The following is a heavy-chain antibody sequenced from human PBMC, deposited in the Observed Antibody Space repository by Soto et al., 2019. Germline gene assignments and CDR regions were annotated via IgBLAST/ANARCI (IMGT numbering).Heavy chain of an antibody. D-gene: IGHD3-10*01. Sequence: QVQLVQSGAEVKKPGASVKVSCKASGYTFTSYYMHWVRQAPGQGLEWMGIINPSGGSTSYAQNFQGRATMTRDTSTSTVYMELSSLRSEDTAVYYCARDGSGSYIDYWGQGTLVTVSS. CDR2: INPSGGST. J-gene: IGHJ4*02. CDR3: ARDGSGSYIDY. V-gene: IGHV1-46*03. CDR1: GYTFTSYY.